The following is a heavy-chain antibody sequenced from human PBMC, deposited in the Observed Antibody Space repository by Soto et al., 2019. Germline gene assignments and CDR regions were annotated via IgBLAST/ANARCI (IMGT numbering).Heavy chain of an antibody. CDR3: AREYSGWYFDY. J-gene: IGHJ4*02. V-gene: IGHV4-59*01. CDR2: IYHSGST. CDR1: GGSISSDY. Sequence: KPSXTLSLTCTVSGGSISSDYWSWIRQPPGKGLEWIGYIYHSGSTSYNPSLKSRVTISLDASKKQFSLKVSSVTAADTAVYYCAREYSGWYFDYWGQGTLVTVS. D-gene: IGHD5-12*01.